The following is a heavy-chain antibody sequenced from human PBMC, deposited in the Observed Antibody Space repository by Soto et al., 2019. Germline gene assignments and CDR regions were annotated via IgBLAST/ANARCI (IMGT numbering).Heavy chain of an antibody. Sequence: QVQLQESGPGLVKPSETLSLTCTVSGGSISSYYWSWIRQPPGKGLEWIGYIYYSGSTNYNPSLKSRVTVAVDTSKNQFSLKLSSVTAADPAVYYCASRYVGTLDYWGQGTLVTVSS. D-gene: IGHD3-16*01. J-gene: IGHJ4*02. CDR3: ASRYVGTLDY. CDR1: GGSISSYY. CDR2: IYYSGST. V-gene: IGHV4-59*08.